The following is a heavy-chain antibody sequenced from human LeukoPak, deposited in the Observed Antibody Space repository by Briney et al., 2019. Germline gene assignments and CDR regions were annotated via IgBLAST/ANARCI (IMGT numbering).Heavy chain of an antibody. CDR1: GFTFNTSS. CDR2: ISGSSSFV. D-gene: IGHD6-19*01. Sequence: GSLRLSCAASGFTFNTSSLNWVRQAPGKGLEWVSSISGSSSFVYYADSLKGRFTISRDNAKNSLYLQMNSLRVEDTAVYYCARGTVAGTPDFDFWGQGTLVAVSS. CDR3: ARGTVAGTPDFDF. V-gene: IGHV3-21*06. J-gene: IGHJ4*02.